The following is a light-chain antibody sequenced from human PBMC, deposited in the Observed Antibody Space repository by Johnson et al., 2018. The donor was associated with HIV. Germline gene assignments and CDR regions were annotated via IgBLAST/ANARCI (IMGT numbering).Light chain of an antibody. CDR3: GTWASSPSAGGV. V-gene: IGLV1-51*01. CDR2: ANN. J-gene: IGLJ1*01. CDR1: SSNIGNNY. Sequence: QSVLTQPPSVSAAPGQKVTISCSGSSSNIGNNYVSWYQQLPGTAHKPLIYANNKRPSGIPDRFSGSKSGTSATLGITVLQTGDEADYYCGTWASSPSAGGVFGTATKVTVL.